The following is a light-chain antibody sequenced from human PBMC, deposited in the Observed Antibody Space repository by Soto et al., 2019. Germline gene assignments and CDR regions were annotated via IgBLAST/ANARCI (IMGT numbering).Light chain of an antibody. CDR1: SSDIGAYNR. CDR2: EVR. CDR3: SSYTSSNTLI. J-gene: IGLJ2*01. Sequence: QSVLTQPPSVSGSPGQSVTISCTGNSSDIGAYNRVSWYQQPPGTAPKLMIYEVRDRTSGVPDRFSGSKSGNTASLTISGLQAEDEADYYCSSYTSSNTLIFGGGTQLTVL. V-gene: IGLV2-18*02.